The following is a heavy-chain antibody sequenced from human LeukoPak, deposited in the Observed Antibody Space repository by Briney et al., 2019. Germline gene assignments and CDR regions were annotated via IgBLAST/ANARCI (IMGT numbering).Heavy chain of an antibody. V-gene: IGHV1-24*01. CDR2: FDPEDGET. CDR1: GYTLTELS. J-gene: IGHJ3*02. Sequence: GASVKVSCKVSGYTLTELSLHWVRQAPGKGLEWMGRFDPEDGETIYARKFQGRVTMTEDTSTDTAYMELSSLRSEDTAVYYCATARRGKPYYYGHAFDIWGQGTMVTVSS. CDR3: ATARRGKPYYYGHAFDI. D-gene: IGHD3-10*01.